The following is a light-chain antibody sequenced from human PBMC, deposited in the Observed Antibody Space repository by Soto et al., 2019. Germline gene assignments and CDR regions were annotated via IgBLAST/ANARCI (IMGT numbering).Light chain of an antibody. CDR2: KAS. CDR3: QQYNSHSSYT. J-gene: IGKJ2*01. V-gene: IGKV1-5*03. CDR1: QSINTW. Sequence: DIQMTQSPSTLSASVGDRVTITWRASQSINTWLAWYQQKPGKAPKLLIYKASSLGSGVPSRFSGSGSGTDFTLTISSLQPDDFAIYYCQQYNSHSSYTFGQGTKLEIK.